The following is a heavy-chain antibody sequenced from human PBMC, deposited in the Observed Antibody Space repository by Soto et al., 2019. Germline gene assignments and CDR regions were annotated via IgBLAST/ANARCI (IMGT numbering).Heavy chain of an antibody. V-gene: IGHV4-30-2*01. CDR3: ASFWSGYYNAYYGMDV. J-gene: IGHJ6*02. Sequence: KPSETLSLTCAVSGGSISSGGYSWSWIRQPPGKGLEWIGYIYHSGSTYYNPSLKSRVTISVDRSKNQFSLKLSSVTAADTAVYYCASFWSGYYNAYYGMDVWGQGTTVTVSS. CDR1: GGSISSGGYS. D-gene: IGHD3-3*01. CDR2: IYHSGST.